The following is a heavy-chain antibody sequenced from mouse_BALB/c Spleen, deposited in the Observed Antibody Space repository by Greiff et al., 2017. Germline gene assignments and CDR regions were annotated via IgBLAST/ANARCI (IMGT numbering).Heavy chain of an antibody. Sequence: VKVVESGPGLVAPSQSLSITCTVSGFSLTSYGVHWVRQPPGKGLEWLGVIWAGGSTNYNSALMSRLSISKDNSKSQVFLKMNSLQTDDTAMYYCARGRGYGYDDAMDYWGQGTSVTVSS. CDR1: GFSLTSYG. CDR2: IWAGGST. J-gene: IGHJ4*01. D-gene: IGHD2-2*01. CDR3: ARGRGYGYDDAMDY. V-gene: IGHV2-9*02.